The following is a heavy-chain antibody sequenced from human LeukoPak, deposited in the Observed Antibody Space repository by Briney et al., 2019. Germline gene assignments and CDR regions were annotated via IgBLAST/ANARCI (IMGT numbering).Heavy chain of an antibody. J-gene: IGHJ5*02. CDR2: IKSKTDGGTT. Sequence: PGGSLRLSCAASGFTFSNAWMSWVRQAPGKGLEWVGRIKSKTDGGTTDYAAPVKGRFTISRDDSKNTLYLQMNSLKTEDTAVYYRTTDLEEGLGYYYYDSGTQSNWFDPWGQGTLVTVSS. V-gene: IGHV3-15*01. CDR3: TTDLEEGLGYYYYDSGTQSNWFDP. D-gene: IGHD3-22*01. CDR1: GFTFSNAW.